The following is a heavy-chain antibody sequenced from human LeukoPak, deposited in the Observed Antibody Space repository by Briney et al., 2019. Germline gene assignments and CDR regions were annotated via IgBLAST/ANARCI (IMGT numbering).Heavy chain of an antibody. J-gene: IGHJ3*02. CDR2: IYSGGST. CDR3: ARVEHIVVVPDAFDI. V-gene: IGHV3-53*01. CDR1: GFTVSSNY. Sequence: PGGSLRLSCAASGFTVSSNYMSWVRQAPGKGLEWVSVIYSGGSTYYADSVKGRFTISRDNSKNTLYLQMNSLRAEDTAVYYCARVEHIVVVPDAFDIWGQGTIVTVSS. D-gene: IGHD2-21*01.